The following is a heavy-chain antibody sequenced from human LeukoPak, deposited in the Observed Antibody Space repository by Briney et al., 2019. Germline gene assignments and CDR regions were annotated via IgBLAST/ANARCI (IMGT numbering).Heavy chain of an antibody. CDR2: INPNSGGT. CDR1: GYTFTGYY. V-gene: IGHV1-2*02. J-gene: IGHJ5*02. CDR3: ARGGPTYYDFWSGQNWFDP. Sequence: ASVKVSCTTSGYTFTGYYMHWVRQAPGQGLEWMGWINPNSGGTNYAQKFQGRVTMTRATSITTAYMELSRLRSDDTAVYYCARGGPTYYDFWSGQNWFDPWGQGTLVTVSS. D-gene: IGHD3-3*01.